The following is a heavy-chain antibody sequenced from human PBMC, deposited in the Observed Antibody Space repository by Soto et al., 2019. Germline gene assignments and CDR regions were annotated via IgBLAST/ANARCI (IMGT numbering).Heavy chain of an antibody. V-gene: IGHV5-10-1*01. CDR1: GYSFTSYW. CDR2: IDPSDSYT. CDR3: ARLSLLWFGELLHGMDV. J-gene: IGHJ6*02. Sequence: ESLKISCKGSGYSFTSYWISWVRQMPGKGLEWMGRIDPSDSYTNYSPSFQGHATISADKSISTAYLQWSSLKASDTAMYYCARLSLLWFGELLHGMDVWGQGTTVTVSS. D-gene: IGHD3-10*01.